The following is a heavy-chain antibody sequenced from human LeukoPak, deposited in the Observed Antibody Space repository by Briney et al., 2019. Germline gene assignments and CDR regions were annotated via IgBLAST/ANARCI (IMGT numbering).Heavy chain of an antibody. V-gene: IGHV3-53*01. Sequence: GGSLRLSCAASGFTFSSYAMSWVRQAPGKGLEWVSVIYSGGSTYYADSVKGRFTISRDNSKNTLYLQMNSLRAEDTAVYYCARDPPFYGMDVWGQGTTVTASS. CDR1: GFTFSSYA. CDR2: IYSGGST. J-gene: IGHJ6*02. CDR3: ARDPPFYGMDV.